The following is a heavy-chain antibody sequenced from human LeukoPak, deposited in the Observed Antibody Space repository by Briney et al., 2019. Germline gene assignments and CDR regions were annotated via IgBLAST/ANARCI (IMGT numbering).Heavy chain of an antibody. J-gene: IGHJ4*02. CDR1: GFTFTSYG. CDR2: ISYDGSSK. D-gene: IGHD1-26*01. V-gene: IGHV3-30*03. Sequence: PGKSLRLSCAASGFTFTSYGRHWVRQAPGKGLEWVAVISYDGSSKYYIDSGKGAFTISRDNSKNTLYLQMNSLRAEDTAVYYCARGENRKTYPVSGYWGQGTLVTVSS. CDR3: ARGENRKTYPVSGY.